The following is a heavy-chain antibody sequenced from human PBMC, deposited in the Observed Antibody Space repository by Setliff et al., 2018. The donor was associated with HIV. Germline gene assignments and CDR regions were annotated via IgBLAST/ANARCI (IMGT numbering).Heavy chain of an antibody. CDR2: THPSGGSP. D-gene: IGHD6-19*01. J-gene: IGHJ4*02. CDR1: GYSFTRYY. Sequence: ASVKVSCKASGYSFTRYYMHWVRQAPGQGLEWMGITHPSGGSPNYAQKFQGRVTMTRDMSTSTVYMELSSLRSEDTAVYYCAKDLAVAGAMNQMEPGPTDYWGQGTLVTVSS. V-gene: IGHV1-46*01. CDR3: AKDLAVAGAMNQMEPGPTDY.